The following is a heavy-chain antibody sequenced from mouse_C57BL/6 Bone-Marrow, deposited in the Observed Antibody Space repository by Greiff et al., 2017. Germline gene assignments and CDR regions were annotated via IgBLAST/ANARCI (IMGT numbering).Heavy chain of an antibody. CDR2: MHPNGGSP. V-gene: IGHV1-64*01. CDR3: ARSYDYDDSTIDY. Sequence: VQLQQSGAELVKPGASVKLSCKASGYTFTNYWMHWVKQRPGQGLEWIGMMHPNGGSPDYNEKFKSEATLSVDKSSRTAYMERSSLTSEDSAVYYCARSYDYDDSTIDYWGQGTSVTVSS. D-gene: IGHD2-4*01. CDR1: GYTFTNYW. J-gene: IGHJ4*01.